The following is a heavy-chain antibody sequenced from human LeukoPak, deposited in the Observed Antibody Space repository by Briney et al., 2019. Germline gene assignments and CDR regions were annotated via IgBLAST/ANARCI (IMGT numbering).Heavy chain of an antibody. CDR1: GGSISSYY. Sequence: PSETLSLTCTVSGGSISSYYWSWIRQPAGKGLEWIGRIYTSGSTNYNPSLKSRVTMSVDTSKNQFSLKLSSVTAADTAVYYCARDSIPRYCSGGSCYPLNYYMDVWGKGTTVTVSS. CDR3: ARDSIPRYCSGGSCYPLNYYMDV. D-gene: IGHD2-15*01. CDR2: IYTSGST. J-gene: IGHJ6*03. V-gene: IGHV4-4*07.